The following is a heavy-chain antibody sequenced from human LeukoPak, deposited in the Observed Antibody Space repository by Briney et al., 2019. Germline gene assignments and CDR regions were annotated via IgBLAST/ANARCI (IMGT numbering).Heavy chain of an antibody. Sequence: GGSLRLSCAASGFTFSNYWMSWVRQAPVKGLEWVANIKQDGSEKYYVDSVKGRFTISRDSYKNTLYLQMNSLRAEDAAVYYCAKAPVTTCSGAYCYPFDYWGQGTLVTVSS. V-gene: IGHV3-7*03. CDR2: IKQDGSEK. D-gene: IGHD2-15*01. CDR1: GFTFSNYW. CDR3: AKAPVTTCSGAYCYPFDY. J-gene: IGHJ4*02.